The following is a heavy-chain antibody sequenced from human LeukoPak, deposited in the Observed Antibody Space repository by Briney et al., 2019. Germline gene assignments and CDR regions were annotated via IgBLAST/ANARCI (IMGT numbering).Heavy chain of an antibody. Sequence: ASVKVSCKASGYTLTGYYLHWVRQAPGQGLEWVGWISPNSGGTNYAQQFRGRVTVTRDTSISTAYMELSRLRSDDTAVYYCACYRYSGSYSIFDYWGQGTLVTVSS. CDR2: ISPNSGGT. D-gene: IGHD1-26*01. CDR3: ACYRYSGSYSIFDY. V-gene: IGHV1-2*02. J-gene: IGHJ4*02. CDR1: GYTLTGYY.